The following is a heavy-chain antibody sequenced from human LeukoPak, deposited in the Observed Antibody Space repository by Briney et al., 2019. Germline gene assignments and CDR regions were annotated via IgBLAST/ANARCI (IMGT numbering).Heavy chain of an antibody. CDR1: GGSISSSSYY. J-gene: IGHJ4*02. CDR3: ARDQKRYYDSSGYYDLAY. CDR2: IYYSGST. D-gene: IGHD3-22*01. V-gene: IGHV4-39*02. Sequence: SETLSLTCTVSGGSISSSSYYWGWIRQPPGKGLEWIGSIYYSGSTYYNPSLKSRVTISVDTSKNQFSLKLSSVTAADTAVYYCARDQKRYYDSSGYYDLAYWGQGTLVTVSS.